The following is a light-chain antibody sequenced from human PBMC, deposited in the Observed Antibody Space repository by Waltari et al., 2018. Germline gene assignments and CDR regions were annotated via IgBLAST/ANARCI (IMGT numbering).Light chain of an antibody. J-gene: IGLJ3*02. V-gene: IGLV1-40*01. CDR2: GDS. Sequence: QSLLTQPPSVSGAPGQRVTISCTGSSPNLGASPYVTWYQQLPETAPRLLIFGDSFRPSGVPDRFSASKSASSASLAIAGLQAEDEADYYCQSYDRGLSAWVFGGGTKLIV. CDR3: QSYDRGLSAWV. CDR1: SPNLGASPY.